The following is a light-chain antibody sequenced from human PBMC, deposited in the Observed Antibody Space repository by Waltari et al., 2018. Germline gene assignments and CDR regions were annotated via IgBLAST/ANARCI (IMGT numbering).Light chain of an antibody. Sequence: EIVLTQSTATLSLSLGERATLSCRASQSVSSKLAWYQQKPGQAPRLLIYDASNRATDIAARFSGSGSGTDFTLTISSLEPEDFAVYYCQHRNNWPLTFGGGTKVEIK. CDR2: DAS. CDR3: QHRNNWPLT. J-gene: IGKJ4*01. V-gene: IGKV3-11*01. CDR1: QSVSSK.